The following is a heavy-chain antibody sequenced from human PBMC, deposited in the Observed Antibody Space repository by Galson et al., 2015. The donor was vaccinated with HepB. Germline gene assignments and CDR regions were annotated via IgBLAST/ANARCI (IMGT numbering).Heavy chain of an antibody. V-gene: IGHV3-9*01. J-gene: IGHJ5*02. Sequence: SLRLSCAASGFTFDDYAMHWVRQAPGKGLEWVSGISWNSGSIGYADSVKGRFTISRDNAKNSLYLQMNSLRAEDTALYYCAKGIDYYGSGSYPFDPWGQGTLVTVSS. D-gene: IGHD3-10*01. CDR1: GFTFDDYA. CDR3: AKGIDYYGSGSYPFDP. CDR2: ISWNSGSI.